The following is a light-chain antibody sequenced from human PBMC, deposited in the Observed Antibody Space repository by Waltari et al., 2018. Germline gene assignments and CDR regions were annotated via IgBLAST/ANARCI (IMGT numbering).Light chain of an antibody. CDR1: QSLVHSDGNTH. J-gene: IGKJ2*01. Sequence: DVVMTQSPPSLPVTLGQPASISCKSSQSLVHSDGNTHLNWVHQRPGQSPRRLIYRVSNRDPGVPDRFSGGGSGTDFTLKISRVEAEDVGVYYCMQGTHWPYTFGQGTRLDIK. V-gene: IGKV2-30*02. CDR2: RVS. CDR3: MQGTHWPYT.